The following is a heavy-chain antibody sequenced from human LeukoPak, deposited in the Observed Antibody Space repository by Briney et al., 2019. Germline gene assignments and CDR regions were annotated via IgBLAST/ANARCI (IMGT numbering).Heavy chain of an antibody. V-gene: IGHV3-15*01. CDR2: IKSKTDGGTT. CDR3: TTDRGSAADFDY. CDR1: GFTFSNAW. Sequence: GGSLRLSCAASGFTFSNAWMSWVRQAPGKGLEWVGRIKSKTDGGTTDYAAPVKGRFTISRDDSKNTLYLQMNSLKTEDTAVCYCTTDRGSAADFDYWGQGTLVTVSS. J-gene: IGHJ4*02. D-gene: IGHD2-2*01.